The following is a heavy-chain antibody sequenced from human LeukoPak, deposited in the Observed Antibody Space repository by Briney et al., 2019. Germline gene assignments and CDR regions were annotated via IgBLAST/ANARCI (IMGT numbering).Heavy chain of an antibody. V-gene: IGHV1-2*02. J-gene: IGHJ4*02. CDR1: GYTFTGYY. D-gene: IGHD1-26*01. Sequence: ASVKVSCKASGYTFTGYYMHWVRQAPGQGLEWMGWINPNSGGTNYAQKFQGRVTMTRDTSISTAYMELSRLRSDDTAVYYCARAKGGSSCYFDYWGQGTLVTVSS. CDR2: INPNSGGT. CDR3: ARAKGGSSCYFDY.